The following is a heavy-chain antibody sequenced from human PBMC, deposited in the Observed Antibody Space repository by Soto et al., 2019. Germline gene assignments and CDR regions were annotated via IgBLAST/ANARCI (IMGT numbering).Heavy chain of an antibody. V-gene: IGHV3-7*03. CDR2: INQDGSER. Sequence: PGWALRLSCACSVLTFRNDWLRWVRQAPGKGLEWVANINQDGSERYYVDSVRGRFTISRDNVENSLYLQLNSLRPEDTAVYYCAVYGYGVSAAAYWGQGTLVTVSS. J-gene: IGHJ4*02. CDR3: AVYGYGVSAAAY. D-gene: IGHD4-17*01. CDR1: VLTFRNDW.